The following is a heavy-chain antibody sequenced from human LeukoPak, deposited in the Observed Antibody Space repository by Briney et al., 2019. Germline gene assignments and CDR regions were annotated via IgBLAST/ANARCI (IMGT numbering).Heavy chain of an antibody. CDR2: IIPILGIA. D-gene: IGHD6-6*01. CDR1: GGTFSSYA. V-gene: IGHV1-69*04. CDR3: ARVHSSSYDY. J-gene: IGHJ4*02. Sequence: SVKVSCKASGGTFSSYAISWVRQAPGQGLEWMGRIIPILGIANYAQKLQGRVTITTDESTSTAYMELRSLRSDDTAVYYCARVHSSSYDYWGQGTLVTVSS.